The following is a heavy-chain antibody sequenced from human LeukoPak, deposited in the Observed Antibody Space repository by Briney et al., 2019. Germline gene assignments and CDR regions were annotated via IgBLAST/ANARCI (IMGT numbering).Heavy chain of an antibody. V-gene: IGHV4-39*01. CDR1: GGSISSNNYY. CDR3: ARQGDGYKTANFDY. Sequence: PSETLSLTCTVSGGSISSNNYYWAWIRQPPGKGLEWIGTIYYSGSTYYKSSLKSRLTISVDTFKNQFSPKLTSVTAADTAVYYCARQGDGYKTANFDYWGQGTLVTVSS. CDR2: IYYSGST. D-gene: IGHD5-24*01. J-gene: IGHJ4*02.